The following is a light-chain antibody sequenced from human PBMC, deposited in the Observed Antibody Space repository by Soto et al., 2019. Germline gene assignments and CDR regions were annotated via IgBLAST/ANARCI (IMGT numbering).Light chain of an antibody. V-gene: IGLV2-11*01. CDR3: CSYAGSYTWV. CDR2: DVS. J-gene: IGLJ3*02. Sequence: QSALTQPRSVSGSPGQSVTISCTGTSSDVGGYNYVSWYQQQPGKAPKLMIYDVSKRPSGVPDRFSGSKSGNTASLTISGLHAEDEADYYCCSYAGSYTWVFGGGTQLTVL. CDR1: SSDVGGYNY.